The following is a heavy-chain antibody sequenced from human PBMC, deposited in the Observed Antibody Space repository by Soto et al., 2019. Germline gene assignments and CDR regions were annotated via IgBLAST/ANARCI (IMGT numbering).Heavy chain of an antibody. D-gene: IGHD6-13*01. CDR3: APGGGIAVPIDY. CDR2: ISAGGGST. Sequence: GGSLRLSCAASGFTFSSYAMSWVRQAPGRGLEWVSTISAGGGSTYYADSVKGRFTVSRDNSKDTLYLQMNSLRAEDTAVYYCAPGGGIAVPIDYWGQGTLVTVSS. J-gene: IGHJ4*02. V-gene: IGHV3-23*01. CDR1: GFTFSSYA.